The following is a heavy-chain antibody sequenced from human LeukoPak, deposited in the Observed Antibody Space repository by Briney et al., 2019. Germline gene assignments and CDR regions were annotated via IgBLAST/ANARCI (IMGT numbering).Heavy chain of an antibody. CDR1: GGTFSSYA. Sequence: SVKVSCKASGGTFSSYAISWVRQAPGQGLEWMGGIIPIFGTANYAQKFQGRVTITADESTSTAYMELSSLRSEDTAVYYCASPKGNTLGTNYDILTGPDYYYYGMDAWGKGTTVTVSS. D-gene: IGHD3-9*01. CDR2: IIPIFGTA. CDR3: ASPKGNTLGTNYDILTGPDYYYYGMDA. V-gene: IGHV1-69*01. J-gene: IGHJ6*04.